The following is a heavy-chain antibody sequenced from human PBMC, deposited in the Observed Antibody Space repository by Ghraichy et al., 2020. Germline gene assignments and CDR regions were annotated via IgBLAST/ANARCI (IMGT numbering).Heavy chain of an antibody. CDR2: IYTSGST. Sequence: SETLSLTCTVSGGSISSYYWSWIRQPAGKGLEWIGRIYTSGSTNYNPSLKSRVTMSVDTSKNQFSLKLSSVTAADTAVYYCARDLGGYSGYDRAAGAFDIWGQGTMVTVSS. D-gene: IGHD5-12*01. CDR1: GGSISSYY. CDR3: ARDLGGYSGYDRAAGAFDI. J-gene: IGHJ3*02. V-gene: IGHV4-4*07.